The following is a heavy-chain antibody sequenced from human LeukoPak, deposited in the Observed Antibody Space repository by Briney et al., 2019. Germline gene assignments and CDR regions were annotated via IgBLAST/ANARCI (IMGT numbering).Heavy chain of an antibody. CDR1: GYTFTGYY. CDR3: AREGYYDSSGYDY. D-gene: IGHD3-22*01. Sequence: GASVEVSCKASGYTFTGYYMHWVRQAPGQGLEWMGWINPNSGGTNYAQKFQGRVTMTRDTSISTAYMELSRLRSDDTAVYYCAREGYYDSSGYDYWGQGTLVTVSS. J-gene: IGHJ4*02. V-gene: IGHV1-2*02. CDR2: INPNSGGT.